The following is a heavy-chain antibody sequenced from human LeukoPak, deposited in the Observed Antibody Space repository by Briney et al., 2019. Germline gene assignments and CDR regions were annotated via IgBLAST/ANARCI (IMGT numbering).Heavy chain of an antibody. J-gene: IGHJ4*02. V-gene: IGHV3-21*01. CDR1: GFTFSSYS. CDR2: ISSSSSYI. Sequence: GGSLRLSCAASGFTFSSYSMNWVRQAPGKGLEWVSSISSSSSYIYYADSVKGRFTISRDNAKNSLYLQMNSLRAEDTAVYYCARDPTTYGSGSYYYYFDYWGQGTLVTVSS. CDR3: ARDPTTYGSGSYYYYFDY. D-gene: IGHD3-10*01.